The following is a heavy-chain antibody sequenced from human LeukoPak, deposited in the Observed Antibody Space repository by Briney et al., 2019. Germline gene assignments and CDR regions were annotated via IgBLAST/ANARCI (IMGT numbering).Heavy chain of an antibody. Sequence: GPVNVSCTASGYTFTSYDINWVRQASGQGLEWMGWMNPNSGKTGYAQKFQGRVTMTRNTSISTAYMELSSLRSEDTAVYYCARGPYCSGGSCYSYYYYGMDVWGQGTTVTVSS. J-gene: IGHJ6*02. CDR1: GYTFTSYD. D-gene: IGHD2-15*01. CDR3: ARGPYCSGGSCYSYYYYGMDV. V-gene: IGHV1-8*01. CDR2: MNPNSGKT.